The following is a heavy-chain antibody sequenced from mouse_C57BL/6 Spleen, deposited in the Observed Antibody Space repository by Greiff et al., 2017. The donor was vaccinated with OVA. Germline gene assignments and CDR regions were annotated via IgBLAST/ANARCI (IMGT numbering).Heavy chain of an antibody. CDR3: ARGGNYDGYYGFAY. CDR1: GYAFSSYW. J-gene: IGHJ3*01. CDR2: IYPGDGDT. D-gene: IGHD2-3*01. Sequence: VQLQQSGAELVKPGASVKISCKASGYAFSSYWMNWVKQRPGKGLEWIGQIYPGDGDTNYNGKFKGKATLTADKSSSTAYMQLSSVTSEDSAVYFCARGGNYDGYYGFAYWGQGTLVTVSA. V-gene: IGHV1-80*01.